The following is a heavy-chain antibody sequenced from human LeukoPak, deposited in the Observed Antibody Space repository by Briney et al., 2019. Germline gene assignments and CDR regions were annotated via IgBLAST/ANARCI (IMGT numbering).Heavy chain of an antibody. V-gene: IGHV1-2*02. CDR1: GYTFTGYY. CDR3: ARDLSSVAAAGTFLN. Sequence: GASVKVSCKASGYTFTGYYMHWVRQAPGQGLEWMGWINPNSGGTKYAQKFQGRVTMTRDTSISTAYMEPSRLRSDDTAVYYCARDLSSVAAAGTFLNWGQGTLVTVSS. J-gene: IGHJ4*02. D-gene: IGHD6-13*01. CDR2: INPNSGGT.